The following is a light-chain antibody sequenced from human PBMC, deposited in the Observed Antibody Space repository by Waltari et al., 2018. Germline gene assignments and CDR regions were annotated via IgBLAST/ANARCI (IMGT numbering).Light chain of an antibody. Sequence: QSALTQPRSVSGSPGQSVTISCTGTSSNVGGYNSVSWYQQHPGKAPKLIIYDVSKPPSGVPDRFSGSKSGHTASLTISGLQTEDETDYYCCSYAGSYTVFGGGTKLTVL. J-gene: IGLJ2*01. CDR2: DVS. CDR3: CSYAGSYTV. CDR1: SSNVGGYNS. V-gene: IGLV2-11*01.